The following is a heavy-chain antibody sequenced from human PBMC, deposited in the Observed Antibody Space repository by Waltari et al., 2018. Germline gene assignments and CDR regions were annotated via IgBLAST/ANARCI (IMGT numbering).Heavy chain of an antibody. J-gene: IGHJ4*02. CDR1: GFIFSNYW. CDR3: VLYSSSFLGDC. V-gene: IGHV3-74*01. D-gene: IGHD6-13*01. CDR2: MNTDGTIT. Sequence: EVQLVESGGGLVQPGGSLRLSCAASGFIFSNYWMHWVRQAPGKGLVSVSHMNTDGTITGYADFVKGRFTISRDNAKNTLFLQMDSLTAEDTAVYYCVLYSSSFLGDCWGQGTLVTVSS.